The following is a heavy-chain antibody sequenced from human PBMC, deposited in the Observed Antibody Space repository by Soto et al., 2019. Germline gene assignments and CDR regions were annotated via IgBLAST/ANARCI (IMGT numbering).Heavy chain of an antibody. CDR2: IIPILGIA. CDR1: GGTFSSYT. J-gene: IGHJ4*02. CDR3: ARLGDMNYYDSSGPRSY. D-gene: IGHD3-22*01. Sequence: GASVKGSCKASGGTFSSYTISWVRQAPGQGLEWMGRIIPILGIANYAQKFQGRVTITADKSTSTAYMELSSLRSEDTAVYYCARLGDMNYYDSSGPRSYWGQGTLVTVSS. V-gene: IGHV1-69*02.